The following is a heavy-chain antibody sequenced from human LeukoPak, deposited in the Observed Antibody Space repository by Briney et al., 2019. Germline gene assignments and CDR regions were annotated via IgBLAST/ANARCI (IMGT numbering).Heavy chain of an antibody. Sequence: SETLSLTCSVSGDSVSRSDSYWDWIRQPPGKGLEWIGTIYYSGRTYYSPSLKSRVTMSVDPSNNQFSLTLRSVTAADTAVYYCARRRYYDGSGYLEWGQGTLLSVSS. CDR2: IYYSGRT. CDR1: GDSVSRSDSY. J-gene: IGHJ1*01. V-gene: IGHV4-39*01. D-gene: IGHD3-22*01. CDR3: ARRRYYDGSGYLE.